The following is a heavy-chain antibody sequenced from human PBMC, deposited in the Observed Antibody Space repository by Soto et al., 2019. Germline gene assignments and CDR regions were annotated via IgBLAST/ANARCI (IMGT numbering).Heavy chain of an antibody. D-gene: IGHD4-17*01. CDR1: GGSFSGYY. V-gene: IGHV4-34*01. J-gene: IGHJ4*02. CDR2: INHSGST. CDR3: ARGRVTVTTLVY. Sequence: SETLSLTCAVYGGSFSGYYWSWIRQPPGKGLEWIGEINHSGSTNYNPSLKSRVTISVDTSKNQFSLKLSSVTAADTAVYYCARGRVTVTTLVYWGQGTLVTVSS.